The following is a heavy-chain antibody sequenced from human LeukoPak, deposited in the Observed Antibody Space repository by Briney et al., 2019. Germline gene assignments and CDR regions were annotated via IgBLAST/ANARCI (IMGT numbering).Heavy chain of an antibody. J-gene: IGHJ4*02. D-gene: IGHD6-13*01. Sequence: GGSLRLSCAASGLTFSSYAISWGRQAPGEGVECVSAISGSGGSTYYADSVKGRFTISRDNSKNTLYLQMNSLRAEDTAVYYCARDSSSWYPHFDYWGQGTLVTVSS. CDR2: ISGSGGST. V-gene: IGHV3-23*01. CDR3: ARDSSSWYPHFDY. CDR1: GLTFSSYA.